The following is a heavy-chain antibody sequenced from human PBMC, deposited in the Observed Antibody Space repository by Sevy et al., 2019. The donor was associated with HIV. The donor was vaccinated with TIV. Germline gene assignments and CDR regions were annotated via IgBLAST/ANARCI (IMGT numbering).Heavy chain of an antibody. Sequence: GGSLRLSCAASGFRFEDYGMHWVRRAPGKGLEWVSGIGWNSGSVGYAVSVKGRFTISRDNAKNLLYLQMNSLPSEDTALYYCAKDLLPYGSGSYPLDYWGQGTVVTVSS. V-gene: IGHV3-9*01. J-gene: IGHJ4*02. CDR3: AKDLLPYGSGSYPLDY. CDR1: GFRFEDYG. D-gene: IGHD3-10*01. CDR2: IGWNSGSV.